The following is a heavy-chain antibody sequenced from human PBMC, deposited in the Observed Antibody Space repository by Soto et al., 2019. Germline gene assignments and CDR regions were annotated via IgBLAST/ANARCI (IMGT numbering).Heavy chain of an antibody. CDR2: IYNNGRT. CDR3: ARGHGIYVRFDS. V-gene: IGHV4-59*02. Sequence: SETLSLTCSVSGGSVYDFYWNWLRQTPGKGLEWIGNIYNNGRTNYNPSLKNRVTISIDTSKNQLSLHLSSVTTADTAMYFCARGHGIYVRFDSWGQGTLVTVSS. D-gene: IGHD3-10*02. J-gene: IGHJ4*02. CDR1: GGSVYDFY.